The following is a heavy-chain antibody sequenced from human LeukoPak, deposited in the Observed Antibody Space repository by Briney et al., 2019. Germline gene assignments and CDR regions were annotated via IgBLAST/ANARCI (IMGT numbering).Heavy chain of an antibody. D-gene: IGHD3-22*01. J-gene: IGHJ3*02. CDR2: IYYSGST. Sequence: ASETLSLTCTVSGGSISSYYWSWIRQPPGKGLEWIGYIYYSGSTYYNPSLKSRVTISVDTSKNQFSLKLSSVTAADTAVYYCARVPYYYDSSDAFDIWGQGTMVTVSS. CDR1: GGSISSYY. V-gene: IGHV4-59*06. CDR3: ARVPYYYDSSDAFDI.